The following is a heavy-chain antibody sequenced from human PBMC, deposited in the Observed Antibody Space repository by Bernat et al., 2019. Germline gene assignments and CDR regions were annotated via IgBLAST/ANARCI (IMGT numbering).Heavy chain of an antibody. CDR2: INAGSGNT. Sequence: QVQLVQSGAEVKKPGASVKVSCKTSGYTFTSYAMHWVRQAPGQRLEWMGWINAGSGNTKYSQKFQGRVTITRDTSASTAYMELSSLRSEDTALYYCAREVAGTGGYFQHWGQGTLVTVSP. CDR1: GYTFTSYA. CDR3: AREVAGTGGYFQH. D-gene: IGHD6-19*01. J-gene: IGHJ1*01. V-gene: IGHV1-3*01.